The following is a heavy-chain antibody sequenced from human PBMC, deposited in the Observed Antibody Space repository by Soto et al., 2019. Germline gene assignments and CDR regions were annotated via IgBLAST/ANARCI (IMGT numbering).Heavy chain of an antibody. J-gene: IGHJ4*02. CDR3: AKDVVVIEELGINGIDY. D-gene: IGHD3-22*01. CDR2: ISGSGGST. Sequence: EVQLLESGGGLVQPGGSLRLSCAASGFTFSSYAMSWVRQAPGKGLEWVSAISGSGGSTYYADSVKGRFTISRDNSXNXXYLQMNSLRAEDTAVYYCAKDVVVIEELGINGIDYWGQGTLVTVSS. CDR1: GFTFSSYA. V-gene: IGHV3-23*01.